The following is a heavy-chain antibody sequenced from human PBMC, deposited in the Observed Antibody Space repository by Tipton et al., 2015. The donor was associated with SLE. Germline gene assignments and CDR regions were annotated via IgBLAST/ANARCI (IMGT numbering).Heavy chain of an antibody. CDR1: GESFNGYF. CDR3: AGEIHGRQWLRGDAFDI. Sequence: AGLVKPSQTLSLTCAVYGESFNGYFWTWIRQPPGKGLEWIAEIIHSGVTNYNPSRRSRVTISVDMSKNQVSLKLSSVTAADTAVEYCAGEIHGRQWLRGDAFDIWGQGTLVTVSS. J-gene: IGHJ3*02. D-gene: IGHD6-19*01. V-gene: IGHV4-34*12. CDR2: IIHSGVT.